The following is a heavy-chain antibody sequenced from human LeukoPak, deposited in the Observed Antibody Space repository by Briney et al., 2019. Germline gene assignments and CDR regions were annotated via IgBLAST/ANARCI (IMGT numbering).Heavy chain of an antibody. D-gene: IGHD1-26*01. J-gene: IGHJ4*02. CDR2: ISSTSNYI. CDR1: GFTFSDYT. Sequence: GGSLRLSCAASGFTFSDYTINWVRQAPGKGLEWVSSISSTSNYIYHADSLKGRVTISRDNAKNSLYLQMNSLRAEDTAVYYCAREVGIRGHFDYWGRGTPVTVSS. V-gene: IGHV3-21*04. CDR3: AREVGIRGHFDY.